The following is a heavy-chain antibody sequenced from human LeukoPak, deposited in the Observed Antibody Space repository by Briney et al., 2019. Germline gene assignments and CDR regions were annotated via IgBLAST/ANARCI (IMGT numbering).Heavy chain of an antibody. CDR1: GGSISSYY. J-gene: IGHJ4*02. D-gene: IGHD1-26*01. V-gene: IGHV4-59*08. CDR2: IYDSVFT. Sequence: SETLSLTCTVSGGSISSYYWSWIRQPPGKGLEWIGYIYDSVFTKYNPSLKSRVTISVDTSKSQFSLRLSSVTAADTAVYYCARHPGRPRYSGSYYFDYWGQGTLVTVSS. CDR3: ARHPGRPRYSGSYYFDY.